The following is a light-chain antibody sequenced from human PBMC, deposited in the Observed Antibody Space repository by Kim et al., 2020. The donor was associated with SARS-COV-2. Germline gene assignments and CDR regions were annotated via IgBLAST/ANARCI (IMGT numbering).Light chain of an antibody. V-gene: IGLV1-44*01. CDR1: SSNVGSNT. CDR2: SND. Sequence: QSVLTQPPSASGTPGQRVTISCFGGSSNVGSNTVNWYQQFPGTASKFLIDSNDRRPSGVSDRVSSSKSGISASLAISGLQSEDEADYYCATWDDRLDVLVFGGGTQLTVL. J-gene: IGLJ3*02. CDR3: ATWDDRLDVLV.